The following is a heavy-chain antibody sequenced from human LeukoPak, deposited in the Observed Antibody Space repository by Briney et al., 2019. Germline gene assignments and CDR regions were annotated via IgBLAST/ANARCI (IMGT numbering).Heavy chain of an antibody. CDR2: IYYSGST. CDR3: ARVIRGSGSEYFQH. V-gene: IGHV4-61*01. D-gene: IGHD3-10*01. Sequence: SETLSLTCTVSGGSVSRTSYYWSWIRQPPGKGLEWIGYIYYSGSTVYNPSLKSRVTISVDTSKNQFSLKLTSVTAADTAVYYCARVIRGSGSEYFQHWGQGALVTVSS. J-gene: IGHJ1*01. CDR1: GGSVSRTSYY.